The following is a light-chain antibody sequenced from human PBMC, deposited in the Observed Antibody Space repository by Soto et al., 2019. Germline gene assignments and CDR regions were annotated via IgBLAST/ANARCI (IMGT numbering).Light chain of an antibody. Sequence: DIQMTQSPPSLSASVGDRVTMTCQSSQNIVASLNWYQQKPGRAPNLLIYSASKLQTGVPSRFSGGGSGTRFTLTISRLQPEDFATYYCQQTYTTPRTFGQGTRLEIK. J-gene: IGKJ5*01. V-gene: IGKV1-39*01. CDR3: QQTYTTPRT. CDR1: QNIVAS. CDR2: SAS.